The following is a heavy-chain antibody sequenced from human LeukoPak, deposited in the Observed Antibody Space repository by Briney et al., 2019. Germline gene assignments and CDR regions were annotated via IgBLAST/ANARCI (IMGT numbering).Heavy chain of an antibody. V-gene: IGHV1-18*01. CDR1: GYTFTSYG. D-gene: IGHD3-10*01. Sequence: ASVKVSCKASGYTFTSYGINWVRQAPGQGLEWMGWISAYNGDTNYAQKFQGRVIMTTDTSTSTVYMQLRSLTSDDTAVYYCARDRALGELFDLFGYWGQGTLVTVSS. CDR3: ARDRALGELFDLFGY. J-gene: IGHJ4*02. CDR2: ISAYNGDT.